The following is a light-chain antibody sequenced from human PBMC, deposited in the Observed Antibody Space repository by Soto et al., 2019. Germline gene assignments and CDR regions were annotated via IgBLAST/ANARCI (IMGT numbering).Light chain of an antibody. CDR3: LQYNNWPPQLT. CDR1: QRVSRN. V-gene: IGKV3-15*01. J-gene: IGKJ4*01. CDR2: GAS. Sequence: EIVMTQSPATLSVSPGERATLSCRASQRVSRNIAWYQQKPGQAPRLLIYGASTRATGIPARFSGSVSGTEFNLTIVSMQSEDFAVYCCLQYNNWPPQLTFGGGTKVEIK.